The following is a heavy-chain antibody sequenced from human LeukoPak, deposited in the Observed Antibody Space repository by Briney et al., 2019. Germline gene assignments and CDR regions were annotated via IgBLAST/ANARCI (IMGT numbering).Heavy chain of an antibody. CDR2: ISSSSNYI. D-gene: IGHD4-23*01. V-gene: IGHV3-21*01. J-gene: IGHJ4*02. CDR3: TSGTTVVTPDRWYFDC. Sequence: GGSLRLSCAASGLTFSDCSMNWVRQAPGKGLEWVSSISSSSNYIYYADSVKGRFTISRDNARNSLYLQMNSLRAEDTAVYYCTSGTTVVTPDRWYFDCWGQGSLVTISS. CDR1: GLTFSDCS.